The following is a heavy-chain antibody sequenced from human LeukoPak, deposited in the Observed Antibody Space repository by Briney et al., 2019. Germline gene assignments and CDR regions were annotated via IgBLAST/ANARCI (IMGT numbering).Heavy chain of an antibody. CDR3: ARVNYYDSSGYLTSYYFDY. J-gene: IGHJ4*02. Sequence: SETLSLTCTVSGGSISSYYWSWIRQPAGKGLEWIGRIYTSGSTNYNPSLKSRVTISLDKSKNQFSLKLSSVTAADTAVYYCARVNYYDSSGYLTSYYFDYWGQGTLVTVSS. CDR1: GGSISSYY. D-gene: IGHD3-22*01. V-gene: IGHV4-4*07. CDR2: IYTSGST.